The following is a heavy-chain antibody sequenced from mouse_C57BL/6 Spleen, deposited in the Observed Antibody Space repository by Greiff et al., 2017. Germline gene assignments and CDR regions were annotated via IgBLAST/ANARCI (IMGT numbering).Heavy chain of an antibody. Sequence: EVHLVESGEGLVKPGGSLKLSCAASGFSFSSYAMSWVRQTPEKRLVWVASISSGGYYIYYADTVKGRFSISRDNARNTLYLQMSSLKSEDTAMYYCTRDDGYYVAYWGQGTLVTVSA. V-gene: IGHV5-9-1*02. CDR1: GFSFSSYA. CDR3: TRDDGYYVAY. CDR2: ISSGGYYI. J-gene: IGHJ3*01. D-gene: IGHD2-3*01.